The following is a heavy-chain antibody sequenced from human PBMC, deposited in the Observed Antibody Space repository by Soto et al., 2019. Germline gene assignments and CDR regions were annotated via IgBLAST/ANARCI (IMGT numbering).Heavy chain of an antibody. V-gene: IGHV4-34*01. CDR3: ARGPGNRAAAGWAVRY. CDR2: INHSGST. J-gene: IGHJ4*02. D-gene: IGHD6-13*01. Sequence: PSETLSLTCAVYGGSFSGYYWSWIRQPPGKGLEWIGEINHSGSTNYNPSLKSRVTISVDTSKNQFSLKLSSVTAADTAVYYCARGPGNRAAAGWAVRYWGQGTLVTGSS. CDR1: GGSFSGYY.